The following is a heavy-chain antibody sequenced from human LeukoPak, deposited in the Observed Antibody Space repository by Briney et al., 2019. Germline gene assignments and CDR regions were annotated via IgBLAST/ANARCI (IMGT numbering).Heavy chain of an antibody. CDR3: ARAVGGAAAALFDY. V-gene: IGHV4-34*01. CDR1: GGSFSGYY. D-gene: IGHD6-13*01. J-gene: IGHJ4*02. CDR2: INHSGST. Sequence: PSETLSLTCAVYGGSFSGYYWSWIRQPPGKGLEWIGEINHSGSTNYNPSLKSRVTISVDTSKNQFSLKLSSVTAADTAVYYCARAVGGAAAALFDYWGQGTLVTVSS.